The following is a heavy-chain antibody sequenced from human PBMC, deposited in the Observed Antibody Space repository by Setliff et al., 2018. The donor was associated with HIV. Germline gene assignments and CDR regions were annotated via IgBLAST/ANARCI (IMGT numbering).Heavy chain of an antibody. Sequence: PGGSLRLSCAASGFTLSSYSMNWVRQAPGKGLEWVSYISSSSSTIHYADSVKGRFTISRDNAKTSLYLQMNSLRAEDTALYYCATWGCSGGSCYDYWGQGILVTVSS. CDR1: GFTLSSYS. D-gene: IGHD2-15*01. J-gene: IGHJ4*02. V-gene: IGHV3-48*01. CDR3: ATWGCSGGSCYDY. CDR2: ISSSSSTI.